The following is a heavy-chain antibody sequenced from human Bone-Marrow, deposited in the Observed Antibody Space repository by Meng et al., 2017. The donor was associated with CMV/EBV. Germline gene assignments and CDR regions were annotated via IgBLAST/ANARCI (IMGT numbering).Heavy chain of an antibody. CDR2: IYYSGST. V-gene: IGHV4-39*07. D-gene: IGHD3-3*01. Sequence: GSLRLSCTASGGSISSSSYYWGWIRQPPGKGLEWIGSIYYSGSTYYNPSLKSRVTISVDTSQNQFSLKLSSVAAADTAVYYCPRGVRIWSGYRTGWYFDLWGRGTLVTVSS. J-gene: IGHJ2*01. CDR1: GGSISSSSYY. CDR3: PRGVRIWSGYRTGWYFDL.